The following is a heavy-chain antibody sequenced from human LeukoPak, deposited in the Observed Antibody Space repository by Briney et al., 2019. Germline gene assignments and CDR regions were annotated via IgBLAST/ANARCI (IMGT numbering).Heavy chain of an antibody. CDR2: IIPIFGTA. CDR3: AKGGYDSSGYYLGPNWFDP. V-gene: IGHV1-69*13. D-gene: IGHD3-22*01. Sequence: SVKVSCKASGGTFSSYAISWVRQAPGQGLEWMGGIIPIFGTANYAQKFQGRVTITADESTSTAYMELSSLRSEDTAVYYCAKGGYDSSGYYLGPNWFDPWGQGTLVTVSS. J-gene: IGHJ5*02. CDR1: GGTFSSYA.